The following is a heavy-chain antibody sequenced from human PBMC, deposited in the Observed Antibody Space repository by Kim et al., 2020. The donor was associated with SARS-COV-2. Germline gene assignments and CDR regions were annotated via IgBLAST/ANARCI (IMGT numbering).Heavy chain of an antibody. V-gene: IGHV3-9*01. J-gene: IGHJ6*02. Sequence: GGSLRHSCAASGFTFGDYAMHWVRQAPGKGLEWVSGISWNSGSIGYADSVTGRFTISRDNAKNSLYLQMNSLRAEDTALYYCAKGWELQAYYYYTMDVWGQGTTVTVSS. D-gene: IGHD1-26*01. CDR3: AKGWELQAYYYYTMDV. CDR1: GFTFGDYA. CDR2: ISWNSGSI.